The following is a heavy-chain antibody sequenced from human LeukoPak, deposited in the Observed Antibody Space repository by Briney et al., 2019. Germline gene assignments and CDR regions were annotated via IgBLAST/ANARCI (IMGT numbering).Heavy chain of an antibody. CDR3: AKDRLSGGSCLDY. CDR2: ISYDGSDK. Sequence: GGSLRLSCAASAFTFRSYGMHWVRQAPGKGLDWVAVISYDGSDKYYADSVKGRFTISRDNSKNTVYLDMNSLRTEDTAVYYCAKDRLSGGSCLDYWGQGTLVTVSS. J-gene: IGHJ4*02. CDR1: AFTFRSYG. V-gene: IGHV3-30*18. D-gene: IGHD1-26*01.